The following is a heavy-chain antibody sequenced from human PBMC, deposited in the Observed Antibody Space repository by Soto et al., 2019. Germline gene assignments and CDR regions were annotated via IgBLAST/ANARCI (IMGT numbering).Heavy chain of an antibody. CDR2: INHSGST. D-gene: IGHD1-1*01. Sequence: QVQLQQWGAGLLKPSETLSLTCAVYGGSFSGYYWSWIRQPPGKGLEWIGEINHSGSTNYNPSLKSRVTISVDTSKNQFSLKLSSVTAADTAVYYCARRGRYLNYFDYWGQGTLVTVSS. J-gene: IGHJ4*02. V-gene: IGHV4-34*01. CDR1: GGSFSGYY. CDR3: ARRGRYLNYFDY.